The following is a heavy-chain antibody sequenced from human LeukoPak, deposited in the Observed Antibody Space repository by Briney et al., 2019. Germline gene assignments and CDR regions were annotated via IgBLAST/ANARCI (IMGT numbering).Heavy chain of an antibody. CDR1: GASISSYY. J-gene: IGHJ4*02. CDR2: IYSSRS. CDR3: ARTRYYYNSRSYGAPYYFDY. V-gene: IGHV4-4*07. Sequence: SETLSLTCTVSGASISSYYWSWIRQPAGKGLEWIGRIYSSRSIYNPSLKSRVTMSVDTSKNQFSLKLSSVTAADTAVYYCARTRYYYNSRSYGAPYYFDYWGQGTLVTVSS. D-gene: IGHD3-10*01.